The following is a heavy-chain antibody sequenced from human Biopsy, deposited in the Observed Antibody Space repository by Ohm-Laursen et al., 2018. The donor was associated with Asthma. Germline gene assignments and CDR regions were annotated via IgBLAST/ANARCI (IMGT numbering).Heavy chain of an antibody. CDR2: ISSPGRTT. CDR1: GFSFSDYY. V-gene: IGHV3-11*01. J-gene: IGHJ6*02. CDR3: ARVFESSEWGPFYHFGLDV. D-gene: IGHD6-25*01. Sequence: SLRLSCAPSGFSFSDYYMTRMRQAPGQGLEWVSSISSPGRTTYPAESVKGRFTISRDNAQKSLFLQMGSLRAEDTAIYYCARVFESSEWGPFYHFGLDVWGQGTTVAVSS.